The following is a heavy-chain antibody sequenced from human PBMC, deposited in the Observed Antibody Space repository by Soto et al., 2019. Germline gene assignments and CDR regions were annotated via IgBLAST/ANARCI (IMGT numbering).Heavy chain of an antibody. Sequence: SETLSLTCAVYGGSFSVYYWSWIRQPPGKGLEWIGEINHSGSTNYNPSLKSRVTISVDTSKNQFSLKLSSVTAADTAVYYCARIDPLQQHDYWGQGTLVTVSS. CDR3: ARIDPLQQHDY. V-gene: IGHV4-34*01. CDR2: INHSGST. D-gene: IGHD4-4*01. CDR1: GGSFSVYY. J-gene: IGHJ4*02.